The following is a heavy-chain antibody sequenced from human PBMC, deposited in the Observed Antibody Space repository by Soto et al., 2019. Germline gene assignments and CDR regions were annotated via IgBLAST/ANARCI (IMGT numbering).Heavy chain of an antibody. J-gene: IGHJ5*02. CDR3: ARESMITFGGPLNWFDP. Sequence: ASVKVSCKASGGTFSSYAISWVRQAPGQGLEWMGGIIPIFGTANYAQKFQGRVTITADKSTSTAYMELSSLRSEDTAVYYCARESMITFGGPLNWFDPWGQGTLVTVSS. D-gene: IGHD3-16*01. CDR1: GGTFSSYA. CDR2: IIPIFGTA. V-gene: IGHV1-69*06.